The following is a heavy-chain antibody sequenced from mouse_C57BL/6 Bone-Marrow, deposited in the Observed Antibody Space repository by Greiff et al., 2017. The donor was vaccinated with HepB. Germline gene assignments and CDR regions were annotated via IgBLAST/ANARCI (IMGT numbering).Heavy chain of an antibody. CDR1: GFTFSDYG. V-gene: IGHV5-15*01. Sequence: EVKLVESGGGLVQPGGSLKLSCAASGFTFSDYGMAWVRQAPRKGPEWVAFISNLAYSIYYADTVTGRFTISRENAKNTLYLEISSLRSEDTAMYYCARHPTRSSGYGAMDYWGQGTSVTVSS. J-gene: IGHJ4*01. D-gene: IGHD3-2*02. CDR3: ARHPTRSSGYGAMDY. CDR2: ISNLAYSI.